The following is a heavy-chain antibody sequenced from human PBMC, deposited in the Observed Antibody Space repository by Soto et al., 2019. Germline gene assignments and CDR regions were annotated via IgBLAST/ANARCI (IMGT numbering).Heavy chain of an antibody. D-gene: IGHD4-17*01. CDR3: ARLGPTVTTYVDY. V-gene: IGHV4-34*01. CDR2: INHSGST. CDR1: GGSFSGYY. J-gene: IGHJ4*02. Sequence: SETLSLTCAVYGGSFSGYYWSWIRQPPGKGLEWIGEINHSGSTNYSPSLKSRVTISVDTSKNQFSLKLSSVTAADTAVYYCARLGPTVTTYVDYWGQGTLVTAPQ.